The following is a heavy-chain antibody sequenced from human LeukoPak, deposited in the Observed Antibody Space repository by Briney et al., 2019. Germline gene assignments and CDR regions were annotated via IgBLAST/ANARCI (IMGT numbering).Heavy chain of an antibody. CDR2: IHTSENT. CDR1: GGYIGSYY. V-gene: IGHV4-4*07. D-gene: IGHD4-17*01. CDR3: AREGDYGDYSKSFYYMDV. Sequence: SETLSLTCTVSGGYIGSYYWNWIRQPAGKGLEWIGRIHTSENTDYNPSLKSRVTMSVDMSTSQFSLRLTSVTAADTAVYYCAREGDYGDYSKSFYYMDVWGKGTTVTVSS. J-gene: IGHJ6*03.